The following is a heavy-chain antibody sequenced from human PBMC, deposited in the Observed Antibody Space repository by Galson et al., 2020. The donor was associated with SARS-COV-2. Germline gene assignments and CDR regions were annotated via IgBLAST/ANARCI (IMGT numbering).Heavy chain of an antibody. Sequence: PGGSLRLSCAASGFTFDDYAINWVRQAPGQGLEWVSGISWDGSSMGYADSVKGRFTISRDSAKNSLYLQMNSLRAEDTALYYCAKDSSGYYGGGSFDYWGQGTLVTVSS. J-gene: IGHJ4*02. CDR1: GFTFDDYA. CDR2: ISWDGSSM. D-gene: IGHD3-22*01. CDR3: AKDSSGYYGGGSFDY. V-gene: IGHV3-9*01.